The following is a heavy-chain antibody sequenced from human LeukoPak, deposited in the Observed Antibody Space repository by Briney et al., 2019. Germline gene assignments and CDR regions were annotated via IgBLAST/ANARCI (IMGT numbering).Heavy chain of an antibody. CDR1: GGTFSSYA. J-gene: IGHJ3*01. CDR3: AREIYYYGSASTAFDV. CDR2: IIPIFGTA. D-gene: IGHD3-10*01. V-gene: IGHV1-69*05. Sequence: GSSVKVSCKASGGTFSSYAISLVRQARGRGLEWMGRIIPIFGTANYAQKFQGRVTITTDESTSTAYMELSSLRSEDAAVYYCAREIYYYGSASTAFDVWGQGPMVTVSS.